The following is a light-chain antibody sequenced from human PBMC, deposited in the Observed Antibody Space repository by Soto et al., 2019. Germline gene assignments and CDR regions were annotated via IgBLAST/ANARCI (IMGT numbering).Light chain of an antibody. CDR3: QQYNTYSWT. Sequence: DIQMTQSPSTLSASVGDRVTMTCRASQSIRTWLAWYQQKPGKAPRLLMYQASSLKSGVPSRFSGSGSETDFTLTITSLQPDDTATYYCQQYNTYSWTFGQGTKVDIK. V-gene: IGKV1-5*03. J-gene: IGKJ1*01. CDR1: QSIRTW. CDR2: QAS.